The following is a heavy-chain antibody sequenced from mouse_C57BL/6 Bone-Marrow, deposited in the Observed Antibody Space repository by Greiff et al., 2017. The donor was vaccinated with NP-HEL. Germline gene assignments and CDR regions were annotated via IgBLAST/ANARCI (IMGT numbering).Heavy chain of an antibody. Sequence: EVQGVESGGGLVKPGGSLKLSCAASGFTFSDYGMHWVRQAPEKGLEWVAYISSGSSTIYYADTVKGRFTIYRDNAKNTLFLQMTSLRSEDTAMYYCASHGYYLYAMDYWGQGTSVTVSS. CDR3: ASHGYYLYAMDY. V-gene: IGHV5-17*01. CDR1: GFTFSDYG. J-gene: IGHJ4*01. D-gene: IGHD2-3*01. CDR2: ISSGSSTI.